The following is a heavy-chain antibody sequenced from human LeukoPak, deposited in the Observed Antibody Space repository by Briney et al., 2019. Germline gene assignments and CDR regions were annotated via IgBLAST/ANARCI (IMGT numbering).Heavy chain of an antibody. J-gene: IGHJ5*02. D-gene: IGHD3-9*01. CDR3: ARGNGIRYFDWLLGITWFDP. Sequence: ASVKVSCKASGYTFTSYGISWVRQAPGQGLEWMGWISAYNGNTNYAQKLQGRVTMTTDTSTSTAYMELRSLRSDDTAVYYCARGNGIRYFDWLLGITWFDPWGQGTLVTVSS. CDR1: GYTFTSYG. V-gene: IGHV1-18*01. CDR2: ISAYNGNT.